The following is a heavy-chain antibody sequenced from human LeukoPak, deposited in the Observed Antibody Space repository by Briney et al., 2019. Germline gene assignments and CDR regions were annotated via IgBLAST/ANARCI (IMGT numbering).Heavy chain of an antibody. D-gene: IGHD2-15*01. Sequence: SETLSLTCTVSGGSISSFYWSWIRQPPGKGLEWIGYIYYSGSTNYNPSLRSRVIISVDTSKNQFSLKLNSGTAADTAVYYCARGYCSGGSCTKADWFDPWGQGTLVTVSS. CDR2: IYYSGST. J-gene: IGHJ5*02. CDR1: GGSISSFY. CDR3: ARGYCSGGSCTKADWFDP. V-gene: IGHV4-59*01.